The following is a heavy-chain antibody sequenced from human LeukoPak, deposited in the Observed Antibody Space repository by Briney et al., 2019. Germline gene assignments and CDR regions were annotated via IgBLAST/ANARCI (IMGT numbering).Heavy chain of an antibody. CDR2: IYYSGST. CDR3: ARNSFDWLYDY. Sequence: PSETLSLTCTVSGGSISSGGYYWSWLRQHPGKGLEWIGYIYYSGSTYYNPSLKSRVTISVETSKNQFSLKLSSVTAADTAVYYCARNSFDWLYDYWGQGTLVTVS. D-gene: IGHD3-9*01. V-gene: IGHV4-31*03. CDR1: GGSISSGGYY. J-gene: IGHJ4*02.